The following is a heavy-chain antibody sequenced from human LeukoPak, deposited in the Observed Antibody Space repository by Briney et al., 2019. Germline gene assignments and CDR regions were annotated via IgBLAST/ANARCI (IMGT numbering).Heavy chain of an antibody. V-gene: IGHV4-61*02. Sequence: SETLSLTCTVSGDSISSGSYYWSWIRQPAGKGLEWIGRIYTSGSTNYNPSLKSRVTISVDTSKNQFSLKLSSVTAADTAVYYCARGRYYDSSGPPDWGQGTLVTVSS. D-gene: IGHD3-22*01. CDR2: IYTSGST. CDR1: GDSISSGSYY. J-gene: IGHJ4*02. CDR3: ARGRYYDSSGPPD.